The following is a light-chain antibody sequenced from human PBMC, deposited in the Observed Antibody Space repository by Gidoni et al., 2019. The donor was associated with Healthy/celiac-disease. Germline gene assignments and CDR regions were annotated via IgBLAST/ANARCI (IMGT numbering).Light chain of an antibody. Sequence: EIVLTQSPATLSLSPGERATLSCRASQSVSSYLAWYQQKPGQAPRLLLYDASNRATCIPARFSGSGSGTDFTLTISSLEPEDFAVYYCQQRSNWPRTFGQGTKLEIK. CDR3: QQRSNWPRT. CDR1: QSVSSY. J-gene: IGKJ2*01. CDR2: DAS. V-gene: IGKV3-11*01.